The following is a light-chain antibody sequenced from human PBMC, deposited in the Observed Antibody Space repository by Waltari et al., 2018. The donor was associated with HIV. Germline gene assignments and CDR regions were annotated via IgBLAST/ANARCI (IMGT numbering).Light chain of an antibody. J-gene: IGLJ3*02. V-gene: IGLV2-14*01. Sequence: QSVLTQPASVSGSPGQSITISCTGASSDVGGYNYVSWYQHHPGKAPKLIIYEVTNRPSGVSNRFSGSKSGNTASLTISGLQPEDEADYYCSSYSSTNTLGVFGGGTILTVL. CDR3: SSYSSTNTLGV. CDR2: EVT. CDR1: SSDVGGYNY.